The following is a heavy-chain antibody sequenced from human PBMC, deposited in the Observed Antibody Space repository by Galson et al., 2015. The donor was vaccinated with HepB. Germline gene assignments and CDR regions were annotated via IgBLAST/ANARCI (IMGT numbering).Heavy chain of an antibody. CDR2: ISYDGSNK. Sequence: SLRLSCAASGFTFSSYGMHWVRQAPGKGLEWVAVISYDGSNKYYADSVKGRFTISRDNSKNTLYLQMNSLRAEDTAVYYCAKDSSGDYYYYYGMDVWGQGTTVTVSS. CDR1: GFTFSSYG. V-gene: IGHV3-30*18. J-gene: IGHJ6*02. CDR3: AKDSSGDYYYYYGMDV. D-gene: IGHD3-22*01.